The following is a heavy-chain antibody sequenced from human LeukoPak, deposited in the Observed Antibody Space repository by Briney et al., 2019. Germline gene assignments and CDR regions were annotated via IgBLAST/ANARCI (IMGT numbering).Heavy chain of an antibody. CDR3: ARHRGSGYYDY. Sequence: RAGESLKISCKGSGYTFSDYWIAWVRQMPGKDLEWMGIIYPGDSDTRYSPSFQGQVTISADKSISTAYLQSSSLKASDTAMYYCARHRGSGYYDYWGQGTLVTVSS. V-gene: IGHV5-51*01. J-gene: IGHJ4*02. CDR1: GYTFSDYW. CDR2: IYPGDSDT. D-gene: IGHD3-22*01.